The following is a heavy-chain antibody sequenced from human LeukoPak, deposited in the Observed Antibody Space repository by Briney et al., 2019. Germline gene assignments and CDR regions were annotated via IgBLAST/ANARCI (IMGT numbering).Heavy chain of an antibody. Sequence: PGGSLRLSCAASGFTVSSNYMSWVRQAPGKGLEWVSVIYSGGSTYYADSVKGRFTISRDSSKNTLYLQMNSLRAEDTAVYYCARDSSSFYFDYWGQGTLVTVSS. CDR3: ARDSSSFYFDY. J-gene: IGHJ4*02. CDR2: IYSGGST. D-gene: IGHD6-6*01. CDR1: GFTVSSNY. V-gene: IGHV3-66*01.